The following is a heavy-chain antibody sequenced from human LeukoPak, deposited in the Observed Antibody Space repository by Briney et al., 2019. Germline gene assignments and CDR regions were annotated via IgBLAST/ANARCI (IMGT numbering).Heavy chain of an antibody. CDR1: GYTFTGHY. CDR2: INPNSGVT. Sequence: ASLKVSCKSSGYTFTGHYMHWMRQAPGQGLEWMGWINPNSGVTRYAQRFQGRVTMTRDTSTSTAYMELSRLKSDDTAAYYCARVAYCNTGVCLNYDYWGQGTLVTVSS. CDR3: ARVAYCNTGVCLNYDY. D-gene: IGHD2-8*01. V-gene: IGHV1-2*02. J-gene: IGHJ4*02.